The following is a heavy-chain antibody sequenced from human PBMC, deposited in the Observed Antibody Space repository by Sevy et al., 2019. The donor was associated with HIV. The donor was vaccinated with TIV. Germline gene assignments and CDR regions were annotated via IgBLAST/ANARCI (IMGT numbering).Heavy chain of an antibody. CDR1: GFTFSKYG. CDR3: VRGAEYYDSSGANCDY. J-gene: IGHJ4*02. CDR2: IWYDGSNK. Sequence: GGSLRLSCAASGFTFSKYGMHWVHQAPGKGLEWVALIWYDGSNKYYADSVKGRFTISRDNSKNTLYLQMNSLRAEDTAVYYCVRGAEYYDSSGANCDYWGQGTLVTVSS. D-gene: IGHD3-22*01. V-gene: IGHV3-33*01.